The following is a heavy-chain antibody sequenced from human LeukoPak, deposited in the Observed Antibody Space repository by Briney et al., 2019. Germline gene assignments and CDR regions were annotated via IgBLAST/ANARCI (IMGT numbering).Heavy chain of an antibody. CDR1: GYTFTDYF. Sequence: ASVKVSCKASGYTFTDYFVHWVRQAPGQGLEWMGWINPNSGGVKYAQKFQGRVTMTRDTSISTVHMEVNRLTSDDTAVYYCASGVVSGLLDHWGQGTLVTVSS. CDR3: ASGVVSGLLDH. D-gene: IGHD2-21*01. V-gene: IGHV1-2*02. CDR2: INPNSGGV. J-gene: IGHJ4*02.